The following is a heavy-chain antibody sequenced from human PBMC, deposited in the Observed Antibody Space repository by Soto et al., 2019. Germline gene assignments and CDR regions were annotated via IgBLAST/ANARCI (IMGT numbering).Heavy chain of an antibody. CDR3: ARAGMTTDGWFDP. CDR2: ISAYNGNT. J-gene: IGHJ5*02. V-gene: IGHV1-18*01. D-gene: IGHD4-17*01. CDR1: GYTFTNYG. Sequence: VSVKASCKASGYTFTNYGINWARQAPGQGLEWMGWISAYNGNTNYAQKLQGRVTMTTDTSTSTAYMELRSLRSDDTAVYYCARAGMTTDGWFDPWGQGTLVTVSS.